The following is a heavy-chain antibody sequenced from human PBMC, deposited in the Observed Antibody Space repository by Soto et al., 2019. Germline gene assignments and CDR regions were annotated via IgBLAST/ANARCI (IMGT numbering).Heavy chain of an antibody. CDR1: GFTFSNAW. D-gene: IGHD5-12*01. CDR3: TTAEWLRLMGHYYYGMDV. CDR2: LKSTTDGGTT. J-gene: IGHJ6*02. Sequence: EVQLVESGGGLVKPGGSLRLSCAASGFTFSNAWMSWVRQAPGKGLEWVGRLKSTTDGGTTDYAAPVKGRFTISRDDSNNTLYLQMNSLKTEDTAVYYCTTAEWLRLMGHYYYGMDVWGQGTTVTVSS. V-gene: IGHV3-15*01.